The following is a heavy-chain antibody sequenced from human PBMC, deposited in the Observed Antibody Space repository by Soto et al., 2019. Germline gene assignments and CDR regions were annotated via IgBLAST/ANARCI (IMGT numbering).Heavy chain of an antibody. Sequence: QVHLVESGGGVVQPGRSLTLSCAASGFSFRTSGMHWVRQAPGKGLEWVTGMWYDGHVEGYLDSVKGRFTISRDNSNSLMALQMSNLRVDDTAVYYCARGLSKGAGGAFDIWGHGTMVTVSS. V-gene: IGHV3-33*01. J-gene: IGHJ3*02. CDR2: MWYDGHVE. D-gene: IGHD2-15*01. CDR1: GFSFRTSG. CDR3: ARGLSKGAGGAFDI.